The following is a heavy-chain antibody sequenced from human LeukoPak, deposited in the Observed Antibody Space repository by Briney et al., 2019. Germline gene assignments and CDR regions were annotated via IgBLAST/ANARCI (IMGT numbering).Heavy chain of an antibody. Sequence: QPGGSLRLSCAASGFTVSSNYMSWVRQAPGKGLEWVSSISSSSSYIYYADSVKGRFTISRDNAKNSLYLQMNSLRAEDTAVYYCARGRYSSSWDSQNYYFDYWGQGTLVTVSS. CDR3: ARGRYSSSWDSQNYYFDY. CDR1: GFTVSSNY. D-gene: IGHD6-13*01. J-gene: IGHJ4*02. V-gene: IGHV3-21*01. CDR2: ISSSSSYI.